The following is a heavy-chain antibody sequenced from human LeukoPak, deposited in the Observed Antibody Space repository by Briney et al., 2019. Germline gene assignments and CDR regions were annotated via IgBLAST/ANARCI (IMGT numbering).Heavy chain of an antibody. J-gene: IGHJ4*02. CDR3: AKGTRITMVRGVTDY. CDR1: GFTFSSYA. CDR2: ISGSGGST. Sequence: GGSLRLSCTASGFTFSSYAMSWVRQAPGKGLEWVSAISGSGGSTYYADSVKGRFTISRDNSKNTLYLQMNSLRAEDTAVYYCAKGTRITMVRGVTDYWGQGTLVTVSS. D-gene: IGHD3-10*01. V-gene: IGHV3-23*01.